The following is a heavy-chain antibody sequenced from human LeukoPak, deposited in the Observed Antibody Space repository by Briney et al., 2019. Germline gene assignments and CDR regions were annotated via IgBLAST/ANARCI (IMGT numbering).Heavy chain of an antibody. CDR1: GFTFSSYS. D-gene: IGHD6-19*01. V-gene: IGHV3-21*01. CDR2: ISSSSSYI. CDR3: ARVAPVSGSSGWYVHYCGMDV. Sequence: TGGSLRLSCAASGFTFSSYSMNWVRQAPGKRLEWVSSISSSSSYIYYADSVKGRFTISRDNAKNSLYLQMNSLRAEDTAVYYCARVAPVSGSSGWYVHYCGMDVWGQGTTVTVSS. J-gene: IGHJ6*02.